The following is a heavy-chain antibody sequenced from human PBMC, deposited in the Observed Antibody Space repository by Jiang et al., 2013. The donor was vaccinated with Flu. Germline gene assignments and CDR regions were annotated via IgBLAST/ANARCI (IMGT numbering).Heavy chain of an antibody. V-gene: IGHV3-48*03. J-gene: IGHJ4*02. CDR1: GFTFSSYE. Sequence: GLVQPGGSLRLSCAASGFTFSSYEMNWVRQAPGKGLEWVSYISSSGSTIYYADSVKGRFTISRDNAKNSLYLQMNSLRAEDTAVYYCARERGGSAYFDYWGQGTLVTVSS. CDR2: ISSSGSTI. D-gene: IGHD5-12*01. CDR3: ARERGGSAYFDY.